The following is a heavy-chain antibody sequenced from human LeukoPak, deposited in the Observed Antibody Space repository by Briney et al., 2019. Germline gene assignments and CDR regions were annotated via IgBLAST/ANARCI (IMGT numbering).Heavy chain of an antibody. V-gene: IGHV3-21*01. CDR2: ISSSSSYT. CDR1: GFTFSSYS. D-gene: IGHD1-1*01. J-gene: IGHJ3*02. CDR3: ARDGRRDSDAFDI. Sequence: GGSLRLSCAASGFTFSSYSMNWVRQAPGKGLEWVSSISSSSSYTYHADSVKGRFTISRDSAKNSLYLQMNSLRAEDTAVYYCARDGRRDSDAFDIWGQGTMVTVSS.